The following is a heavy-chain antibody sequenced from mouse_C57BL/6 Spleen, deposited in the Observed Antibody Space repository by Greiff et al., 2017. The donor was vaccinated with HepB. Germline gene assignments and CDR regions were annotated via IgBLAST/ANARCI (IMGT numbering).Heavy chain of an antibody. CDR1: GYTFTDYY. V-gene: IGHV1-26*01. D-gene: IGHD2-4*01. J-gene: IGHJ2*01. CDR2: INPNNGGT. CDR3: ANDYDDFDY. Sequence: EVQLQQSGPELVKPGASVKISCKASGYTFTDYYMNWVKQSHGKSLEWIGDINPNNGGTSYNQKFKGKATLTVDKSSSTAYMELRSLTSEDSAVYYCANDYDDFDYWGQGTTLTVSS.